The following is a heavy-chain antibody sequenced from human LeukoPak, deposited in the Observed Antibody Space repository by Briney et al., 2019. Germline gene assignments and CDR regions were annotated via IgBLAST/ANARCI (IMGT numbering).Heavy chain of an antibody. CDR3: ARGGDIRSYYF. V-gene: IGHV4-34*01. CDR1: GFTFSDYY. CDR2: INHSGST. D-gene: IGHD3-9*01. Sequence: GSLRLSCAASGFTFSDYYMSWVRQAPGKGLEWIGEINHSGSTNYNPSLKSRVTISVDTSKKQFSLKLSSVTAADTAVYYCARGGDIRSYYFWGQGTLVTVSS. J-gene: IGHJ4*02.